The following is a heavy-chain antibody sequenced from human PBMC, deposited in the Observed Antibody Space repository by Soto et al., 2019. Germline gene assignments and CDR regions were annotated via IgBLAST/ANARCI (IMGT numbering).Heavy chain of an antibody. CDR1: RDTFTISY. CDR2: INPHGGST. Sequence: GSVKVSCQAPRDTFTISYINWVRRAPGQGLEWMGVINPHGGSTAYAQKFKGRVTLTRDTSASTVYMEVSSLTSEDTAMYYCARSSGGNFGIIIEGTNWFAPWGQGTLVTVSS. J-gene: IGHJ5*02. CDR3: ARSSGGNFGIIIEGTNWFAP. V-gene: IGHV1-46*01. D-gene: IGHD1-26*01.